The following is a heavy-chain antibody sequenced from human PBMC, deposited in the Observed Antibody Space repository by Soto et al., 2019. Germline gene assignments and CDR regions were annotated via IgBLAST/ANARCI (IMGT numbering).Heavy chain of an antibody. J-gene: IGHJ6*02. CDR2: INHSGST. V-gene: IGHV4-34*01. Sequence: SSETLSLTCAVYGGSFSGYYWSWIRQPPGKGLEWIGEINHSGSTNYNPSLKSRVTISVDTSKNQFSLKLSSVTAADTAVYYCARGRKRVRGATRDYYYGMDVWGQGTTVTVSS. D-gene: IGHD3-10*01. CDR3: ARGRKRVRGATRDYYYGMDV. CDR1: GGSFSGYY.